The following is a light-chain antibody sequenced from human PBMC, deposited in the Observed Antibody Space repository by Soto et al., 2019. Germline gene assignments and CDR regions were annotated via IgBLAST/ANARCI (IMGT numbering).Light chain of an antibody. CDR3: ESYDSSLGFV. CDR2: GNV. Sequence: QSVLTQPPSVSGAPGQRVTFSCIGSSSNIGADHDVHWYQQLPGTDPKLLIYGNVNRPSGVPDRFSGSKSDASAALAITGLQAEDEADYYSESYDSSLGFVFGTGTKLTVL. CDR1: SSNIGADHD. V-gene: IGLV1-40*01. J-gene: IGLJ1*01.